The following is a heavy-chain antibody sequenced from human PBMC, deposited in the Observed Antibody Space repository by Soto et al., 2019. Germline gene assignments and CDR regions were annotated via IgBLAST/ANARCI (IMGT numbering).Heavy chain of an antibody. CDR3: ARERDCSGGSCYYYGMDV. V-gene: IGHV1-69*13. CDR2: IIPIFGTA. J-gene: IGHJ6*02. Sequence: SVKVSCKASGGTFSSYAISWVRQAPGQGLEWMGGIIPIFGTANYAQKFQGRVTITADESTSTAYMELSSLRSEDTAVYYCARERDCSGGSCYYYGMDVWGQGTTVTVSS. CDR1: GGTFSSYA. D-gene: IGHD2-15*01.